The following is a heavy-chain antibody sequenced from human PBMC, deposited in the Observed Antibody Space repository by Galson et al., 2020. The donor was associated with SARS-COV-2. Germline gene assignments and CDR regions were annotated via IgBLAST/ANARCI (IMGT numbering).Heavy chain of an antibody. CDR2: ISDDGNEK. CDR1: GFTFSNYA. V-gene: IGHV3-30*04. J-gene: IGHJ4*02. D-gene: IGHD1-26*01. Sequence: GESLKISCAASGFTFSNYAMQWVRQAPGKGLEWVAVISDDGNEKYYADSVKGRFTISRDNAKNTLYLQMNSLTIEDTAVYNCARDSINNGNYWGWVCDYWGQGTLVTVSS. CDR3: ARDSINNGNYWGWVCDY.